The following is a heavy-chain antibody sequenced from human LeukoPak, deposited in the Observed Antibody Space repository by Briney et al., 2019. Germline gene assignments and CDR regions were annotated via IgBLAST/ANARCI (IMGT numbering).Heavy chain of an antibody. CDR3: ARDLVDSSGYSYYFDY. CDR2: IYSGGST. Sequence: GRSLRLSCAASGFTVSSNYMSWVRQAPGKGLEWVSVIYSGGSTYYADSVKGRFTISRDNSKNTLYLQMNSLRAEDTAVYYCARDLVDSSGYSYYFDYWGQGTLVTVSS. D-gene: IGHD3-22*01. CDR1: GFTVSSNY. J-gene: IGHJ4*02. V-gene: IGHV3-66*02.